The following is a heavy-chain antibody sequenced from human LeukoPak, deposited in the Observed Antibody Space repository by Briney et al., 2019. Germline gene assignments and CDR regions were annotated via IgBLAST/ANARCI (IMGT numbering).Heavy chain of an antibody. CDR3: ARDYYDSSGYYYFQH. D-gene: IGHD3-22*01. V-gene: IGHV1-46*01. CDR2: INPSGGST. CDR1: GYTFTSYY. J-gene: IGHJ1*01. Sequence: ASVKVSCKASGYTFTSYYMHWVRQAPGQGLAWMGIINPSGGSTSYAQKFQGRVTMTRDTSTSTVYMELSSLRSEDTAVYYCARDYYDSSGYYYFQHWGQGTLVTVSS.